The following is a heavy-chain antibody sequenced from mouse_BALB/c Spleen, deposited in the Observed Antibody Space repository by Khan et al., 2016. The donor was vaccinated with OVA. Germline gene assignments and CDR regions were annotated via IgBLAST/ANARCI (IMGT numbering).Heavy chain of an antibody. J-gene: IGHJ3*01. CDR3: ARGFYGNPFAY. CDR2: ISDGGTYT. Sequence: EVELVESGGDLVKPGGSLKLSCAASGFTFSDYYMYWVRQTPETRLEWVATISDGGTYTYYPDSVKGRFTISRDDAMKDLYLQRTSLKSEDTAMYYCARGFYGNPFAYWGQGTLVTVSA. CDR1: GFTFSDYY. V-gene: IGHV5-4*02. D-gene: IGHD2-1*01.